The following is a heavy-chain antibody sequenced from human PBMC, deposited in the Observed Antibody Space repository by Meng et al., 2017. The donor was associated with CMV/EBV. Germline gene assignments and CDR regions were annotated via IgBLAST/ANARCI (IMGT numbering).Heavy chain of an antibody. J-gene: IGHJ6*02. V-gene: IGHV2-5*01. CDR1: GFSLSTSGVG. D-gene: IGHD6-13*01. CDR3: ARRISYSSSYEPGYYGMDV. Sequence: SGPTLVKPTQTLTLTCTFSGFSLSTSGVGVGWIRQPPGKALEWLALIYWNDDKRYSPSLKSRLTITKDTSKNQVVLTMTNMDPVDTATYYCARRISYSSSYEPGYYGMDVWGQGTTVTVSS. CDR2: IYWNDDK.